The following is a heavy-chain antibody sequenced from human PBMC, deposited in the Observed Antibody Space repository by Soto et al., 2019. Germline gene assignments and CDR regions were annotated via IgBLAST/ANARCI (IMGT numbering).Heavy chain of an antibody. CDR1: GFTFSSYS. V-gene: IGHV3-21*01. CDR3: AREKPKYFDWLGVPLDY. Sequence: EVQLVESGGGLVKPGGSLRLSCAASGFTFSSYSMNWVRQAPGKGLEWVSSISSSSSYIYYADSVKGRFTISRDNAKNSLYLQMNSLRAEDTAVYYCAREKPKYFDWLGVPLDYWGQGTLVTVSS. J-gene: IGHJ4*02. CDR2: ISSSSSYI. D-gene: IGHD3-9*01.